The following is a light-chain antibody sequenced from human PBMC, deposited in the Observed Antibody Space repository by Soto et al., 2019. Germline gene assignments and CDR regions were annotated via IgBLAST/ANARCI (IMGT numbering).Light chain of an antibody. CDR1: SSDVGGYDY. CDR3: SSYAVSRNV. V-gene: IGLV2-8*01. CDR2: EVN. Sequence: QSVLTQPPSASGSPGQSVTISCTGTSSDVGGYDYVSWYQQHPGKAPKLMIYEVNKRPSGVPDRFSGSKSGNTASLTVSGLQAEDEADYYCSSYAVSRNVFGTGTKVTVL. J-gene: IGLJ1*01.